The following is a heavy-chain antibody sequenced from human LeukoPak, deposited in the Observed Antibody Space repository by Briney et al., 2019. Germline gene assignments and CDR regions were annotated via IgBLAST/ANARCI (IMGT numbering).Heavy chain of an antibody. D-gene: IGHD6-13*01. CDR3: ARAIAAAGRSYYFDY. Sequence: PSETLSLTCTVSGGFISSGGYFWSWIRQHPGKGLEWIGFIYYSGSTYYNPFLKSRVTISVDTSKNQFSLKLNSVTAADTAVYFCARAIAAAGRSYYFDYWGQGTLVTVSS. J-gene: IGHJ4*02. CDR1: GGFISSGGYF. CDR2: IYYSGST. V-gene: IGHV4-31*03.